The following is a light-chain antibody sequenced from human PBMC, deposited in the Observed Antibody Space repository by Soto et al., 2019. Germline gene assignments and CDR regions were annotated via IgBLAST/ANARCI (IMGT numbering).Light chain of an antibody. CDR1: SSDVGGYNY. CDR3: SSYAGSNPLVV. J-gene: IGLJ2*01. CDR2: EVS. Sequence: QSALTQPPSASGSPGQSVTISCTGTSSDVGGYNYVSWYQQHPGKAPKLMIYEVSKRPSGVSDRFSGSKSGNTASLTVSGLQAEDEADYYCSSYAGSNPLVVFGGGTKLTVL. V-gene: IGLV2-8*01.